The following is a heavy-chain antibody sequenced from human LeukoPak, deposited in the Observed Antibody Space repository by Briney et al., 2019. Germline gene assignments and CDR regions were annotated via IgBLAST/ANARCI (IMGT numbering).Heavy chain of an antibody. CDR3: ARVRGGGFRTADS. CDR2: ISSSSSYI. J-gene: IGHJ4*02. Sequence: GGSLKLSLPPSGFTFVTYTRNWVRQAPGRGRRWASSISSSSSYIYYADSVKGRFTISRDNAKNSLYLQMNSLRAEDTAVYYCARVRGGGFRTADSWGQGTLVTVSS. D-gene: IGHD1-14*01. V-gene: IGHV3-21*01. CDR1: GFTFVTYT.